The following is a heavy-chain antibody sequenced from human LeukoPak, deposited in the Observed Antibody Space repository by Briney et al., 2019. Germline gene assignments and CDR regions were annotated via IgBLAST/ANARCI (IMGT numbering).Heavy chain of an antibody. CDR2: IRYDGSNK. CDR3: ARDRSANYYDSERLNFDY. Sequence: GGSLRLSCAASGFTFSSYGMHWVRQAPGKGLEWVAFIRYDGSNKYYADSVKGRFTISRDNSKNTLYLQMNSLRAEDTAVYYCARDRSANYYDSERLNFDYWGQGTLVTVSS. CDR1: GFTFSSYG. V-gene: IGHV3-30*02. D-gene: IGHD3-22*01. J-gene: IGHJ4*02.